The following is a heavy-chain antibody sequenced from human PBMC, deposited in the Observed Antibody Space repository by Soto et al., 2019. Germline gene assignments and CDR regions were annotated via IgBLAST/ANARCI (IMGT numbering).Heavy chain of an antibody. J-gene: IGHJ6*02. Sequence: QVQLVQSGAEVKKPGSSVKVSCKASGGTFSSYTISWVRQAPGQGLEWMGRIIPILGIANYAQKFQGRVTITADKSTSTAYMELSSLRSADTAVYYCARDHNTAMVTGHYYYYGMDVWDQGTTVTVSS. V-gene: IGHV1-69*08. D-gene: IGHD5-18*01. CDR1: GGTFSSYT. CDR3: ARDHNTAMVTGHYYYYGMDV. CDR2: IIPILGIA.